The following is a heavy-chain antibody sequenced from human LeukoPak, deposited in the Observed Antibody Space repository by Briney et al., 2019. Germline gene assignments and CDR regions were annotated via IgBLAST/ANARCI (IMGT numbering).Heavy chain of an antibody. Sequence: GASVKVSCKASGGTFSSYGISWVRQAPGQGLEWMGGIIPIFVTANYAQKFQGRVTITPDKSTSTASMALSSLRSEDTAVFYCARAADGSAWYGNWFDPWGQGTLVTVSS. V-gene: IGHV1-69*06. J-gene: IGHJ5*02. CDR1: GGTFSSYG. D-gene: IGHD6-19*01. CDR3: ARAADGSAWYGNWFDP. CDR2: IIPIFVTA.